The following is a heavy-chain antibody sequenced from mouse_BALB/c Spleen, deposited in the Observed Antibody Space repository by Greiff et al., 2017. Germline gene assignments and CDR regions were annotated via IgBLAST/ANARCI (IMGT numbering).Heavy chain of an antibody. CDR2: IRLKSDNYAT. D-gene: IGHD4-1*01. Sequence: EVMLVESGGGLVQPGGSMKLSCVASGFTFSSYWMSWVRQSPEKGLEWVAEIRLKSDNYATHYAESVKGKFTISRDDSKSRLYLQMNSLRAEDTGIYYCVTGDFDYWGQGTTLTVSS. CDR3: VTGDFDY. J-gene: IGHJ2*01. CDR1: GFTFSSYW. V-gene: IGHV6-6*02.